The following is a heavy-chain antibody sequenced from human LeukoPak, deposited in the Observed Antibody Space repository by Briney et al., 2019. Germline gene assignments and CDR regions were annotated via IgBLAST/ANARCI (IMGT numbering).Heavy chain of an antibody. CDR3: ARTIVGAAFDY. J-gene: IGHJ4*02. CDR1: GFNFSPYW. D-gene: IGHD1-26*01. CDR2: IKGDGSST. Sequence: GGSLRLFCATSGFNFSPYWMHWLRQAPGKGLVWVSRIKGDGSSTTYADSVKGRFTISRDNAKNTLYLQMNSLRAEDTAVYCCARTIVGAAFDYWGQGTPVTVSS. V-gene: IGHV3-74*01.